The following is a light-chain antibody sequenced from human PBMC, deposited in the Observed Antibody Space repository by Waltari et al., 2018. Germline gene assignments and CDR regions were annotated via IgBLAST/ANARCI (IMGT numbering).Light chain of an antibody. CDR2: GKN. J-gene: IGLJ2*01. V-gene: IGLV3-19*01. Sequence: SSELTQDPAVSVALGQTVRITCQGDSLRSYYASWYQQKPGQAPVLVIYGKNNRPSGSPDRFSGSSSGNTASLTITGAQAEDEADYYCNSRDSSGNHLGVVVGGGTKLTVL. CDR3: NSRDSSGNHLGVV. CDR1: SLRSYY.